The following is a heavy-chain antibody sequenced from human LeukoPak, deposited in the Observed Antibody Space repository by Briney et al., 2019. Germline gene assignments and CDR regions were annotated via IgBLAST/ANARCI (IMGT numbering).Heavy chain of an antibody. Sequence: PSETLSLTCTVSGDSISSSSYFWAWIRQPPGNGLEWIASIFYSGSTYYNPSLKSRVTISVDTSKNQFSLRLSSVTAADTALYYCVRLVGASGAFDIWGHGPTVTVSS. V-gene: IGHV4-39*07. J-gene: IGHJ3*02. CDR1: GDSISSSSYF. CDR3: VRLVGASGAFDI. D-gene: IGHD1-26*01. CDR2: IFYSGST.